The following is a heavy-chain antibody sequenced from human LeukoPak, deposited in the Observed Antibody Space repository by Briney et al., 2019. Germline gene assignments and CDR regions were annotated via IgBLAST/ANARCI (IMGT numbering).Heavy chain of an antibody. Sequence: SQTLSLTCAISGDSVSSNSAAWNWIRQSPSRGLEWLGRTYYRSKWYNDYAVSVKSRITINPDTSKNQFSLQLNSVTPEDTAVYYCARSYAVLLWFGELLSHFDYWGQGTLVTVSS. D-gene: IGHD3-10*01. CDR1: GDSVSSNSAA. CDR2: TYYRSKWYN. V-gene: IGHV6-1*01. J-gene: IGHJ4*02. CDR3: ARSYAVLLWFGELLSHFDY.